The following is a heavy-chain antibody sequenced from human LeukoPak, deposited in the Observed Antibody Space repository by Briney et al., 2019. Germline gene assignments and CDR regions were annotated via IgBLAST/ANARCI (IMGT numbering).Heavy chain of an antibody. V-gene: IGHV4-39*07. Sequence: PSETLSLTCTVSGDSISSSSYYWGWIRQPPGKGLEWIGSIYYSGSTYYNPSLKSRVTISVDTSKNQFSLKLSSVTAAGTAVYYCATAAGSYNWFDPWGQGTLVTVSS. D-gene: IGHD6-13*01. CDR1: GDSISSSSYY. CDR2: IYYSGST. CDR3: ATAAGSYNWFDP. J-gene: IGHJ5*02.